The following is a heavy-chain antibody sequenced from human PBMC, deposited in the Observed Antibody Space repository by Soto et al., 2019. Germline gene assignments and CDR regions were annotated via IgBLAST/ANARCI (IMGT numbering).Heavy chain of an antibody. J-gene: IGHJ4*02. V-gene: IGHV3-64*01. Sequence: EVQLAESGGGMVQPGGSLRLSCVASGSTFSSYDMRWVRQAPGKGLEYGSSISSNGGTTYYVNSVKGRFTISRDNSKNTLYLQMGSLRSEDMAVYYCVRRVSGNYDYWGQGTLVTVSS. D-gene: IGHD1-7*01. CDR2: ISSNGGTT. CDR3: VRRVSGNYDY. CDR1: GSTFSSYD.